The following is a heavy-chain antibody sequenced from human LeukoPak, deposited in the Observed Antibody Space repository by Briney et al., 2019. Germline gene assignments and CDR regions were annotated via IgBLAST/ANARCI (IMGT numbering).Heavy chain of an antibody. V-gene: IGHV4-59*01. Sequence: SETLSLTCTVSGGSISSYYWSWLRQPPGKGLEWIGYIHYSGSTNYNPSLKSRVTISVDTSKNQFSLKLSSVTAADTAVYYCARLGTTAYYPPGCWGQGTLVTVSS. J-gene: IGHJ4*02. CDR3: ARLGTTAYYPPGC. CDR2: IHYSGST. D-gene: IGHD3-9*01. CDR1: GGSISSYY.